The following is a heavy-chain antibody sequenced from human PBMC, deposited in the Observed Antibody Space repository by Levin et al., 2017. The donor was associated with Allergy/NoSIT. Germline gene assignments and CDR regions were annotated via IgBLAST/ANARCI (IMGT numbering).Heavy chain of an antibody. CDR1: GYSFTSYW. CDR3: ARHRYCSGTSCSAPFDY. V-gene: IGHV5-51*01. CDR2: IYPGDSDT. J-gene: IGHJ4*02. Sequence: KVSCKGSGYSFTSYWIGWVRQMPGKGLEWMGIIYPGDSDTRYSPSFQGQVTISADKSISTAYLQWSSLKASDTAMYYCARHRYCSGTSCSAPFDYWGQGTLVTVSS. D-gene: IGHD2-2*01.